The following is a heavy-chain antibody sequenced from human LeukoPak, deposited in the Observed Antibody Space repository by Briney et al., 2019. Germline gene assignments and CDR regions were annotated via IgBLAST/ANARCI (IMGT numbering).Heavy chain of an antibody. V-gene: IGHV1-46*01. Sequence: ASVKVSCKASGYTFTSHGISWVRQAPGQGLEWMGIINPSGGSTSYAQKFQGRVTMTRDTSTSTVYMELSSLRSEDTAVYYCARDRGSTVVTFNWFDPWGQGTLVTVSS. CDR3: ARDRGSTVVTFNWFDP. D-gene: IGHD4-23*01. J-gene: IGHJ5*02. CDR1: GYTFTSHG. CDR2: INPSGGST.